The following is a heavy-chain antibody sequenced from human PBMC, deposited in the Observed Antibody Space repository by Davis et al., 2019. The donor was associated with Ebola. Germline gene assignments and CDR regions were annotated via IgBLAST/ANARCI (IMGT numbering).Heavy chain of an antibody. D-gene: IGHD2-8*01. CDR1: GFTFSDYY. V-gene: IGHV3-11*04. Sequence: GESLKISCAASGFTFSDYYMSWIRQAPGKGLEWVSYISSSGSTIYYADSVKGRFTISRDNAKNSLYLQMNSLRAEDTAVYYCAGDGDIVLMVYAPPYFSSSGPGTLVTVSS. CDR3: AGDGDIVLMVYAPPYFSS. CDR2: ISSSGSTI. J-gene: IGHJ4*02.